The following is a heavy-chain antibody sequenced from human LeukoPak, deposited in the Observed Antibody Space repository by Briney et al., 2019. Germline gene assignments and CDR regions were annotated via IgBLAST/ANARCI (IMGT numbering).Heavy chain of an antibody. Sequence: GGSLRFSCAASGFTFSGYGWNGFGQAPGKGPFWVSRVDVHGQGTAYADSVKGRFTISRDNAKNTLSLQMNSLSAEDTAVYYCARSNYDSTTFYYHLDLWGQGTLVTVSS. CDR3: ARSNYDSTTFYYHLDL. CDR1: GFTFSGYG. V-gene: IGHV3-74*01. D-gene: IGHD2/OR15-2a*01. J-gene: IGHJ5*02. CDR2: VDVHGQGT.